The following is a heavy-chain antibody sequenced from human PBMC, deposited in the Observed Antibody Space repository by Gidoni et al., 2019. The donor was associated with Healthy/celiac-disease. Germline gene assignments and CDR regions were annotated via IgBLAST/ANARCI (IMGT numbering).Heavy chain of an antibody. CDR2: ISSSSSYI. J-gene: IGHJ5*02. CDR1: GFTFSSYA. D-gene: IGHD6-6*01. V-gene: IGHV3-21*01. Sequence: EVQLVESGGGLVTPGGSLRRSCAASGFTFSSYAMNWLRQAPGKGLEWVSSISSSSSYIYYADSVKGRFTISRDNAKNSLYLQMNSLRAEDTAVYYCARPQSEYSSSGWFDPWGQGTLVTVSS. CDR3: ARPQSEYSSSGWFDP.